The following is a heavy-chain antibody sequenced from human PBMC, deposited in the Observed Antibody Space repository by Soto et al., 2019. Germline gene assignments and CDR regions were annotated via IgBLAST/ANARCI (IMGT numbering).Heavy chain of an antibody. CDR2: INTGNGNT. V-gene: IGHV1-3*04. Sequence: ASVKVSCKTSGYTFTSYVIHWVRHAPGQRLEWMGWINTGNGNTIYSQKFQGRVTITRATSASTAYLELSSLKSEDTAVYYCARGNQELDYWGQAALVTVYS. J-gene: IGHJ4*02. D-gene: IGHD1-1*01. CDR3: ARGNQELDY. CDR1: GYTFTSYV.